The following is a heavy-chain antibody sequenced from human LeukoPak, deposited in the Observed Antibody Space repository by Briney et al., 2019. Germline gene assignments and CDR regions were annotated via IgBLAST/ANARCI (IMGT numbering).Heavy chain of an antibody. CDR3: ARAHPHCSSTSCPFDY. V-gene: IGHV4-4*02. CDR1: GGSISSSNW. D-gene: IGHD2-2*01. CDR2: IYHSGST. J-gene: IGHJ4*02. Sequence: SETLSLTCAVSGGSISSSNWWSWVRQPPGKGLEWIGEIYHSGSTNYNPSLKSRVTISVDKSKNQSSLKLSSVTAADTAVYYCARAHPHCSSTSCPFDYWGQGTLVTVSS.